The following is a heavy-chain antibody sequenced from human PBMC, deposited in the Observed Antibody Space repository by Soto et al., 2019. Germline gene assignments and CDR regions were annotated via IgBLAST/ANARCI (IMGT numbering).Heavy chain of an antibody. D-gene: IGHD1-26*01. CDR3: ARLPYSFIVGATYFDY. CDR2: IYPGDSDT. CDR1: GYSFTSYW. V-gene: IGHV5-51*01. J-gene: IGHJ4*02. Sequence: PGESLKISCKGSGYSFTSYWIGWVRQMPGKGLEWMGIIYPGDSDTRYSPSFQGQVTISADKSISTAYLQWSSLKASDTAMYYCARLPYSFIVGATYFDYWGQGTLVTVSS.